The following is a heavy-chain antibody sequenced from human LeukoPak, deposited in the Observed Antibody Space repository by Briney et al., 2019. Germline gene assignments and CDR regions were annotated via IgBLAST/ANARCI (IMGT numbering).Heavy chain of an antibody. Sequence: SETLSLTCAVYDGSFSGYYCSWIRQPPGKGLEWIGEINHSGSANYNPSLKSRVTILLDTSKNQFSLNLSSVTAADTAVYYCAELGITMIGGVWGKGTTVTISS. V-gene: IGHV4-34*01. D-gene: IGHD3-10*02. J-gene: IGHJ6*04. CDR3: AELGITMIGGV. CDR2: INHSGSA. CDR1: DGSFSGYY.